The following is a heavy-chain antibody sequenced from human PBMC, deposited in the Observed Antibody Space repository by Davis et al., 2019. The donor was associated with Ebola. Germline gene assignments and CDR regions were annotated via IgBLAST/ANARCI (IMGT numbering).Heavy chain of an antibody. CDR1: GFTVSSNH. Sequence: PGGSLRLSCTASGFTVSSNHMSWVRQAPGKGLEWVASSSRSTTYVSQADSMWGRFTIFRDDAKNSLYLEMNSLRAADTAVYYCARDYSASYSGGFGAVDIWGQGTMVTVSS. CDR3: ARDYSASYSGGFGAVDI. D-gene: IGHD1-26*01. CDR2: SSRSTTYV. V-gene: IGHV3-21*01. J-gene: IGHJ3*02.